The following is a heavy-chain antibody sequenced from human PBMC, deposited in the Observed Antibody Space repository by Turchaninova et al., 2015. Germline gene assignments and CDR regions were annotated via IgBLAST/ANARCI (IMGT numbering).Heavy chain of an antibody. CDR1: GYKFSSYG. CDR2: INTYNPNT. D-gene: IGHD1-26*01. CDR3: ARDNRPDLYSWNYETGGGFDI. J-gene: IGHJ3*02. Sequence: GYKFSSYGISWVRQAPGQGLEWMGWINTYNPNTNYAQNFQDRVTVTMDTSTTTAYMELRSLRYEDTAVYYCARDNRPDLYSWNYETGGGFDIWGQGTELIVSS. V-gene: IGHV1-18*01.